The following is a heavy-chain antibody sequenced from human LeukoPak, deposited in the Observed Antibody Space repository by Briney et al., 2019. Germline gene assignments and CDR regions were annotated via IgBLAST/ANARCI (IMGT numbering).Heavy chain of an antibody. CDR3: AREWQYQFDY. V-gene: IGHV4-59*01. D-gene: IGHD4-11*01. CDR2: IYYRGST. CDR1: GGPLTSYY. J-gene: IGHJ4*02. Sequence: SETLSLTCAVSGGPLTSYYWSWIRQPPGKGLEWIGFIYYRGSTNYNPSLESRVTISVDTSKNRFSLKLSSATAADTAVYYCAREWQYQFDYWGQGSLVTVSS.